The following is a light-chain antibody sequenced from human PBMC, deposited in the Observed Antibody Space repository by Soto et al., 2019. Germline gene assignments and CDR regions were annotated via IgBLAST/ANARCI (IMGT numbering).Light chain of an antibody. CDR1: SSNIGAGFD. Sequence: QPVLTQPPSVSGAPGQRVTISCTGSSSNIGAGFDVHWYQQLPGTAPKLLIYGNSNRPSGVPDRFSGSRSGTSASLAITGLQAEDEADYYCGTWDNSLSAWVSGGGTKLTVL. V-gene: IGLV1-40*01. CDR2: GNS. CDR3: GTWDNSLSAWV. J-gene: IGLJ3*02.